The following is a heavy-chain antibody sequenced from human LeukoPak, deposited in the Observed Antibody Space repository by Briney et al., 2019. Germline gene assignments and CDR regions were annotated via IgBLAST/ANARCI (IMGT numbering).Heavy chain of an antibody. CDR3: ADLKTFPRDYLDY. Sequence: PGGSLRLSCAASGFTFSSYGMHWVRQAPGKGLEWVAFIRYDGSNKYYADSVKGRFTISRDNSKNTLYLQMNSLRAEDTAVYYCADLKTFPRDYLDYWGQGTLVTVSS. V-gene: IGHV3-30*02. CDR1: GFTFSSYG. J-gene: IGHJ4*02. CDR2: IRYDGSNK.